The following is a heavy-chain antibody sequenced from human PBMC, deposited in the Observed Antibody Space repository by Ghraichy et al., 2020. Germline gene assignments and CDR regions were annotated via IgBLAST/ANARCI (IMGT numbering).Heavy chain of an antibody. CDR2: ISWNSGSI. J-gene: IGHJ6*02. CDR3: AKGLGYCSSTSCYTETKYYYYGMDV. V-gene: IGHV3-9*01. D-gene: IGHD2-2*02. Sequence: SLNISCAASGFTFDDYAMHWVRQAPGKGLEWVSGISWNSGSIGYADSVKGRFTISRDNAKNSLYLQMNSLRAEDTALYYCAKGLGYCSSTSCYTETKYYYYGMDVWGQGTSVTVSS. CDR1: GFTFDDYA.